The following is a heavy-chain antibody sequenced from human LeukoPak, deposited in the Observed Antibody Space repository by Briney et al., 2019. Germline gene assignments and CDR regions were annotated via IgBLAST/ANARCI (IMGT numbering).Heavy chain of an antibody. V-gene: IGHV4-59*08. D-gene: IGHD5-18*01. CDR1: GGSISSYY. CDR3: ARHPTGYLKIDY. J-gene: IGHJ4*02. Sequence: SETLSLTCTVSGGSISSYYWSWIRQPPGKGLEGVGHIYYSGSTNYNPSLESRVTVSLDTSKNQFSLKLTSVTAADTAVYYCARHPTGYLKIDYWGQGILVAVSS. CDR2: IYYSGST.